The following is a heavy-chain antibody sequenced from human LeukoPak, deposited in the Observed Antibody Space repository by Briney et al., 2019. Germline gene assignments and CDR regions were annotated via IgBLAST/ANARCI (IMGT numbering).Heavy chain of an antibody. V-gene: IGHV3-33*08. CDR2: IWHDGSEK. D-gene: IGHD2-15*01. Sequence: PGGSLRLSCAASGFTFSSYAMHWVRQAPGKGLEWVAVIWHDGSEKYYGDFVKGRFTISRDNSKNTVYLQMNSLRAEDTAVYYCARGFSHQCYTMDVWGQGTTVTVPS. CDR1: GFTFSSYA. J-gene: IGHJ6*02. CDR3: ARGFSHQCYTMDV.